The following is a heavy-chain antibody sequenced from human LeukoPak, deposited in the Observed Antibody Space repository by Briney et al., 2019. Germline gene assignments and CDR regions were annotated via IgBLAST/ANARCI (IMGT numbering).Heavy chain of an antibody. CDR2: IYYSGST. V-gene: IGHV4-59*01. CDR1: GGSISSYH. D-gene: IGHD3-22*01. Sequence: SETLSLTCTVSGGSISSYHWSWIRQPPGKGLECIGYIYYSGSTNYNPSLKSRVTISVDTSKNQFSLKLSSVTAADTAVYYCARARNYYDSSDYYYEGDAFDIWGQGTMVTVSS. J-gene: IGHJ3*02. CDR3: ARARNYYDSSDYYYEGDAFDI.